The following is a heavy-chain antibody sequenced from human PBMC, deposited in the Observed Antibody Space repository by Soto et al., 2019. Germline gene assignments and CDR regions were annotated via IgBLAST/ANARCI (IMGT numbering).Heavy chain of an antibody. V-gene: IGHV4-31*03. CDR1: GGSISSGGYY. CDR2: IYYSGST. J-gene: IGHJ3*02. D-gene: IGHD4-17*01. Sequence: SETLSLTCTVSGGSISSGGYYWSWIRQHPGKGLEWIGYIYYSGSTYYNPSLKSRVTISVDTSKNQFSLKLSSVTAADTAVYYCARDGHMTTVTGDAFDIWGQGTMVTVSS. CDR3: ARDGHMTTVTGDAFDI.